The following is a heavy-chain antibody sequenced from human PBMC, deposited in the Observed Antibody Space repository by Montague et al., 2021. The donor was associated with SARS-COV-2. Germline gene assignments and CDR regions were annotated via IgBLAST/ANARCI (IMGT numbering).Heavy chain of an antibody. Sequence: SETLSLTCTVSGGSISSSSYYWGWIRQPSGKGLEWIGSIYYSGSTYYNPSLKSRVTISVDTSKNQFSLKLSSVTAADTAVYYCARDKAEYIVVVPAVPLAYGMDVWGQGTTVTVSS. J-gene: IGHJ6*02. CDR1: GGSISSSSYY. CDR3: ARDKAEYIVVVPAVPLAYGMDV. V-gene: IGHV4-39*07. CDR2: IYYSGST. D-gene: IGHD2-2*01.